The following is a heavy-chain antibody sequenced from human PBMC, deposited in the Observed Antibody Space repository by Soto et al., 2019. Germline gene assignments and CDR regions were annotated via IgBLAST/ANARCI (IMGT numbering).Heavy chain of an antibody. CDR1: GFTFSSYA. V-gene: IGHV3-23*01. CDR3: AKDDVAYSSSRGRLGSFDP. CDR2: ISNSGGNT. D-gene: IGHD6-19*01. J-gene: IGHJ5*02. Sequence: ESGGGLVQPGGSLRLSCAASGFTFSSYAMSWVRQAPGKGLEWVSAISNSGGNTYYKDSVKGRFTISRDNSKNTLYLQMNSLRAEDTAVYFCAKDDVAYSSSRGRLGSFDPWGQGTLVTVSS.